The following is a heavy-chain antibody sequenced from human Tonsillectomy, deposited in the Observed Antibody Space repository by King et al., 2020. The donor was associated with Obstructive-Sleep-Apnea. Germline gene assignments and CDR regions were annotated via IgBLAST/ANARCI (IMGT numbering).Heavy chain of an antibody. CDR1: GFTFSNYA. D-gene: IGHD5-18*01. J-gene: IGHJ4*02. CDR2: INTGGGAT. Sequence: VQLVESGGGLVQPGGSLRLSCAASGFTFSNYAMSWVRQAPGKGLEWESAINTGGGATYYADSVKGRFTISRDNSKNTLYLQMNSLRAEDTSVYYCAKRVDTAMVFDYWGQGTLVTVSS. CDR3: AKRVDTAMVFDY. V-gene: IGHV3-23*04.